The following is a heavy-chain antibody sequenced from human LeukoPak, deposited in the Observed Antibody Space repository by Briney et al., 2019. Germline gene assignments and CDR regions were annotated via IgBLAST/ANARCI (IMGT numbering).Heavy chain of an antibody. CDR1: GFTVSSNY. CDR3: ARWMGGYGSGSYPFYYGMDV. V-gene: IGHV3-66*01. D-gene: IGHD3-10*01. Sequence: GGSLRLSCAASGFTVSSNYMSWVRQAPGKGLEWVSVIYSGGSTYYADSVKGRFTISRDNSKNTLYLQMNSLRAEDTAVYYCARWMGGYGSGSYPFYYGMDVWGQGTTVTVSS. CDR2: IYSGGST. J-gene: IGHJ6*02.